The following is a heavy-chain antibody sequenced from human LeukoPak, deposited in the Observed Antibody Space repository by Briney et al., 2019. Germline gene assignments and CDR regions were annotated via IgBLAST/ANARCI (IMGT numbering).Heavy chain of an antibody. D-gene: IGHD2-8*01. CDR2: INNDGSST. Sequence: GGSLRLSCAASGFTFSSYWMHWVRQVPGKGLVWVSHINNDGSSTSYADSVKGRFTISRDNAKNTLYLQMNSLRDEDTAVYYCARVRGGDTKDFDYWGQGTLVTVSS. J-gene: IGHJ4*02. CDR3: ARVRGGDTKDFDY. CDR1: GFTFSSYW. V-gene: IGHV3-74*01.